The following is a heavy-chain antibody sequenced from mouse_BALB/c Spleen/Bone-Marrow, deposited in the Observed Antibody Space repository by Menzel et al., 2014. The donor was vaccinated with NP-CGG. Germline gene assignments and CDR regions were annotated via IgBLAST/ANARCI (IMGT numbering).Heavy chain of an antibody. J-gene: IGHJ3*01. CDR1: GYTFTSYT. D-gene: IGHD1-1*02. CDR3: ARDWTIPFAY. Sequence: QVQLXQXGXELARPGASVKMXCXASGYTFTSYTMHWVXQRPGQGLEWIGYINPSSGYTNYNQKFKDKATLTADKSSSTAYMQLSSLTSEDSXVYYCARDWTIPFAYWGQGTXVTVSA. CDR2: INPSSGYT. V-gene: IGHV1-4*01.